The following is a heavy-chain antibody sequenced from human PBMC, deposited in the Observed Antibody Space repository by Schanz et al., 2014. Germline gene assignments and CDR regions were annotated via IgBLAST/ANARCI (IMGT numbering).Heavy chain of an antibody. CDR2: INPSAGNT. V-gene: IGHV1-46*03. J-gene: IGHJ3*02. CDR3: GRGPSTGAFDI. Sequence: QVQLVQSGAEVKKPGASVKVSCEASGYTFTSYYIHWFRQAPGQGLEWMGLINPSAGNTNYAQKCRGRITMTRDTSASTVYMELSSVRSADAAVCVCGRGPSTGAFDIWGQGTMVNVSS. CDR1: GYTFTSYY.